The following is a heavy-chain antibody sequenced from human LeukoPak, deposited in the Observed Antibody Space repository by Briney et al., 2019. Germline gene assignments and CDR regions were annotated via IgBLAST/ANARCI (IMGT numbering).Heavy chain of an antibody. CDR3: AMGDDFGSGYPDF. J-gene: IGHJ4*02. D-gene: IGHD3-3*01. V-gene: IGHV3-23*01. CDR2: ISESGGST. CDR1: GFTFSSYA. Sequence: QPGGSLRLSCAASGFTFSSYAMSWVRQAPGKGLEWVSAISESGGSTYYADSVKGRFTISRDNSKNTLYLQMNSLRAEDTAVYYCAMGDDFGSGYPDFWGQGTLVTVSS.